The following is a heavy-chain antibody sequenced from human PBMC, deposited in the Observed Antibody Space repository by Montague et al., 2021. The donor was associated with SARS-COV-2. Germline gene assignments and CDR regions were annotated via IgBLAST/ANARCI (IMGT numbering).Heavy chain of an antibody. CDR3: ASAQPRTIEF. Sequence: SETLSLTCTVSGGSFSTYYWTWIRQPPNKGLEWNGNVFLSGNINSNPSPKSRVSMSVDTSKNQFFLVLNFVTPAATAVYYCASAQPRTIEFWGQGTLVTVSS. J-gene: IGHJ4*02. CDR1: GGSFSTYY. CDR2: VFLSGNI. V-gene: IGHV4-59*01. D-gene: IGHD1-14*01.